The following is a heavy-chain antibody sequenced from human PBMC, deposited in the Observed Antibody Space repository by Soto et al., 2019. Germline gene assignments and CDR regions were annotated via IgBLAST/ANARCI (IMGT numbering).Heavy chain of an antibody. CDR2: ISSSGDRT. V-gene: IGHV3-11*05. CDR3: VRETAYYFDY. Sequence: QVQLVESGGGLVKPGGSLRLSCAASGFTVSGYYMSWIRQAPGKGLECISYISSSGDRTKYADSVKGRFTISRDNAKKSLYLQMNSLRAEDTAMYYCVRETAYYFDYWGQGTLVTVSS. J-gene: IGHJ4*02. D-gene: IGHD1-1*01. CDR1: GFTVSGYY.